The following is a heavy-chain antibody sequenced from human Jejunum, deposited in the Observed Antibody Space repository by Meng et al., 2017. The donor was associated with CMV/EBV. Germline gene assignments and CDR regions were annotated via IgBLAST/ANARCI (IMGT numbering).Heavy chain of an antibody. CDR2: LYSSGIT. CDR3: ARWSGTYYDY. V-gene: IGHV3-66*01. Sequence: EVQLVESGGDLVPPGESLRPSCAASGLTVSSNYMSWLRQAPGKGLEWVSILYSSGITYYADSVKGRFTISRDNSKNTLYFQMNTLRAEDTAVYYCARWSGTYYDYWGQGTLVTVFS. CDR1: GLTVSSNY. D-gene: IGHD1-26*01. J-gene: IGHJ4*02.